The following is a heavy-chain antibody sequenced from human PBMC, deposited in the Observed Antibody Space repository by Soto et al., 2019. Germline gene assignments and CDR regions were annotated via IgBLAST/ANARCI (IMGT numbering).Heavy chain of an antibody. CDR1: GFTFSSYG. CDR3: ANGGGRDIVVVPAVEFEI. CDR2: ISYDGSNK. V-gene: IGHV3-30*18. J-gene: IGHJ3*02. D-gene: IGHD2-2*01. Sequence: QVQLVESGGGVVQPGRSLRLSCAASGFTFSSYGMHWVRQAPGKGLEWVAVISYDGSNKYYADSVKGRFTISRDNSKNTLYLQMNSLRAEDTAVYSCANGGGRDIVVVPAVEFEIWGQGTMVTVSS.